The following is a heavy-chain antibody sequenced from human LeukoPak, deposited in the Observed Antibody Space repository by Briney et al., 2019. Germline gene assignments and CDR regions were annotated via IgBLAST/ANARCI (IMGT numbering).Heavy chain of an antibody. CDR3: ARDRPVVVTGNDAFDI. J-gene: IGHJ3*02. V-gene: IGHV1-18*01. CDR2: ISAYNGNT. CDR1: GYTFTSYG. Sequence: ASVKVSCKASGYTFTSYGISWVRQAPGQGLEWMGWISAYNGNTNYAQKLQGRVTMTTDTSTSTAYMELRSLRSDDTAVYYCARDRPVVVTGNDAFDIWDQGTMVTVSS. D-gene: IGHD2-15*01.